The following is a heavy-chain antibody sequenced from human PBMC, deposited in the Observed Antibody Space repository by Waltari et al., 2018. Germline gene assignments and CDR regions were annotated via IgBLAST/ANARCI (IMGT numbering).Heavy chain of an antibody. CDR3: AGGGGFLCAI. J-gene: IGHJ3*02. V-gene: IGHV3-7*01. CDR1: GFTFSSLW. CDR2: IKQDGSVI. Sequence: EVQLVESGGGLGQPGGSLRLSCAVSGFTFSSLWMSWFRQAPGEGLEWVANIKQDGSVIYYVDSVKGRFTISRDNAKNSLYLQMNRLTTEDTAVYYCAGGGGFLCAIWGQGPLVTVSS. D-gene: IGHD3-3*01.